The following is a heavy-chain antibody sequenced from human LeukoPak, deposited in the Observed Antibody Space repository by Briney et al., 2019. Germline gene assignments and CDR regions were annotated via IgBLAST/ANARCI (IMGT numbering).Heavy chain of an antibody. CDR2: IYYSGST. Sequence: SETLSLTCTVSGGSISSGGYYWSWIRQHPGKGLEWIGYIYYSGSTYYNPSLKSRVTISVDTSKNQFSLKLSSVTAADTAVYYCAIGYCSGGSCYRDAFDIWGQGTMVTVSS. CDR1: GGSISSGGYY. D-gene: IGHD2-15*01. CDR3: AIGYCSGGSCYRDAFDI. J-gene: IGHJ3*02. V-gene: IGHV4-30-4*08.